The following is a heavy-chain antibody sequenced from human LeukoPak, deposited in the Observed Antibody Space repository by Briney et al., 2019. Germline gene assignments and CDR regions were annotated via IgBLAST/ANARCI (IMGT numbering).Heavy chain of an antibody. Sequence: SQTLSLTCSVSGGSVSSGDNYWSWVRQPPGKGLEWIGYIYHSGSTYYNPSLKSRLSLSLDTSTNQVSLKLTSVTAADTAVYYCVQLLIGRFDPWGRGTLVTVSS. CDR2: IYHSGST. D-gene: IGHD2-2*01. CDR1: GGSVSSGDNY. V-gene: IGHV4-30-4*01. CDR3: VQLLIGRFDP. J-gene: IGHJ5*02.